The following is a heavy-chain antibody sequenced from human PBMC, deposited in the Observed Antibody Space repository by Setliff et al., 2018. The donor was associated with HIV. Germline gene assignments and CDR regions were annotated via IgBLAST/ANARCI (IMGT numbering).Heavy chain of an antibody. Sequence: GGSLRLSCAASGFTFSSYWMSWVRQAPGKGLEWVANIKQDGSEKYYVDSVKGRFTISRDNAKNSLYLQMTSLRDEDTAVYYCAKVLLFGVDVFDIWGQGTMVTVSS. V-gene: IGHV3-7*03. D-gene: IGHD3-10*02. CDR3: AKVLLFGVDVFDI. CDR2: IKQDGSEK. J-gene: IGHJ3*02. CDR1: GFTFSSYW.